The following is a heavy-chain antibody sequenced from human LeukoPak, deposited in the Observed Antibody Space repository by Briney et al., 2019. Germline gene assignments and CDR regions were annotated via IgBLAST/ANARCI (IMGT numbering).Heavy chain of an antibody. CDR2: VHYTGST. D-gene: IGHD3-22*01. Sequence: SETLSLTCTVSGASIGSSSYYWGWIRQPPGKGLEWIGYVHYTGSTNDNPSLKSRATISLDTSKNQISLKLSSVTAADTAVYYCANYYDSSGYYLTWGQGILVTVSS. J-gene: IGHJ4*02. V-gene: IGHV4-61*05. CDR1: GASIGSSSYY. CDR3: ANYYDSSGYYLT.